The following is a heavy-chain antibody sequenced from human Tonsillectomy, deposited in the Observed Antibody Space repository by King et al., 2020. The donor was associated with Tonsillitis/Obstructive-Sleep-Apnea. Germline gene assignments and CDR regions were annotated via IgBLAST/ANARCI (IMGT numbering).Heavy chain of an antibody. Sequence: VQLQESGPGLVKPSQTLSLTCTVSGGSISRGGYYWSWIRQHPGKGLEWIGYIYYSGSTYYNPSLKSRVTMSVDTSKNQFSLKLSSVSAADTAVYYCARDRCSGGSCYPDYWGQGTLVTVSS. J-gene: IGHJ4*02. CDR1: GGSISRGGYY. CDR2: IYYSGST. CDR3: ARDRCSGGSCYPDY. V-gene: IGHV4-31*03. D-gene: IGHD2-15*01.